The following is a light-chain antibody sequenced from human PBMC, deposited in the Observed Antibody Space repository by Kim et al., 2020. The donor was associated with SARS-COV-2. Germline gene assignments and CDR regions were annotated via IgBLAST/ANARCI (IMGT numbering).Light chain of an antibody. CDR1: SLRSYY. V-gene: IGLV3-19*01. CDR2: GKN. Sequence: SSELTQDPAVSVALGQTVRITCQGDSLRSYYASWYQQKPGQAPVLVIYGKNNRPSGIPDRFSGSSSGNTASLTTTGAQAEDEADYYFNSRDSSGNHVVFG. J-gene: IGLJ2*01. CDR3: NSRDSSGNHVV.